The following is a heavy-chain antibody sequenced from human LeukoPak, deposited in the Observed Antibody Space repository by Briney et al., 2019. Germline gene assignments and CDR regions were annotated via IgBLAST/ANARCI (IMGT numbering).Heavy chain of an antibody. D-gene: IGHD2-2*01. CDR3: AKPLGSCSTSCYADFDY. CDR2: IRYDGSNK. CDR1: GFTFSSYV. V-gene: IGHV3-30*02. J-gene: IGHJ4*02. Sequence: GGSLRLSCAASGFTFSSYVIHWVRQAPGKGLEWVAFIRYDGSNKYYADSVKGRFTISRDNSKNTLYLQMNSLRAEDTAVYYCAKPLGSCSTSCYADFDYWGQGTLVTVSS.